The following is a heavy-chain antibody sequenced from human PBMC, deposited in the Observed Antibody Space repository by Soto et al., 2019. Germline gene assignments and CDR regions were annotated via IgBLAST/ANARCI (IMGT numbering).Heavy chain of an antibody. CDR3: ARVIVVFGVAQYYMDV. CDR2: IYYSGST. D-gene: IGHD3-3*01. J-gene: IGHJ6*03. Sequence: PSETLSLTCTVSGGPISSYYWSLIRQPPGKGLEWIGYIYYSGSTNYNPSLKSRVTISVDTSKNQFSLKLSSVTAADTAVYYCARVIVVFGVAQYYMDVWGKGTTVTVSS. V-gene: IGHV4-59*01. CDR1: GGPISSYY.